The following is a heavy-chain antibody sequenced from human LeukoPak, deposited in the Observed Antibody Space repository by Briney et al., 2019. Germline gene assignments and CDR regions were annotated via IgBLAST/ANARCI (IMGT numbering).Heavy chain of an antibody. Sequence: GGSLRLSCAASGFTFDDYAMHWVRQAPGKGLEWVSGISWNSGSIGYADSVKGRFTISRDNAKNSLYLQMNGLRAEDTALYYCAKGLYDSSGYLYYYYGMDVWGRGTTVTVSS. CDR3: AKGLYDSSGYLYYYYGMDV. D-gene: IGHD3-22*01. CDR1: GFTFDDYA. V-gene: IGHV3-9*01. J-gene: IGHJ6*02. CDR2: ISWNSGSI.